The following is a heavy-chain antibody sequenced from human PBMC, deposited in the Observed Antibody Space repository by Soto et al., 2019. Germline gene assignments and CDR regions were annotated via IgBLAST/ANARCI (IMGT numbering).Heavy chain of an antibody. CDR1: GYTFTSYD. Sequence: ASVKVSCKASGYTFTSYDINWVRQATGQGLEWMGWMNPNSGNTGYAQKYQGRVTMTRNTSISTAYMELSSLRSEDTAVYYFARDLRRASSGWLDDAFDIWGQGTMVTVSS. V-gene: IGHV1-8*01. D-gene: IGHD6-19*01. CDR2: MNPNSGNT. CDR3: ARDLRRASSGWLDDAFDI. J-gene: IGHJ3*02.